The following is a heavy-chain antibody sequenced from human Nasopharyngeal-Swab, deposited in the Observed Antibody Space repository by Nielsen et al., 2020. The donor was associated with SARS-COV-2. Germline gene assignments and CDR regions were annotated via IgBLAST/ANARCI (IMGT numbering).Heavy chain of an antibody. Sequence: KVSCKGSGYSFTSYWISWVRQMPGKGLQWMGRIDPSDSYTYYSPSFQGHVTISADKSISTAYVQSSSLKASDTAMYYCARRPPYKWNPFDYWGQGTLVTVSS. J-gene: IGHJ4*02. CDR3: ARRPPYKWNPFDY. CDR1: GYSFTSYW. V-gene: IGHV5-10-1*01. D-gene: IGHD1-20*01. CDR2: IDPSDSYT.